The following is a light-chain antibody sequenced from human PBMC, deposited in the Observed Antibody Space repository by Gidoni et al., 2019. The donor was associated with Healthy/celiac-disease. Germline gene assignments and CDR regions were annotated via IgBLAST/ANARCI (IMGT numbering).Light chain of an antibody. CDR3: QQYGSSPT. Sequence: ELVLTQSPGPLSLSPGERATLSCRASQSGSSSYLAWYQQKPGQAPRLLIYGASSRATGSPDRFSGSGSGTDFTRTISRLDPEDFAVYYCQQYGSSPTFGQGTKLEIK. CDR2: GAS. V-gene: IGKV3-20*01. CDR1: QSGSSSY. J-gene: IGKJ2*01.